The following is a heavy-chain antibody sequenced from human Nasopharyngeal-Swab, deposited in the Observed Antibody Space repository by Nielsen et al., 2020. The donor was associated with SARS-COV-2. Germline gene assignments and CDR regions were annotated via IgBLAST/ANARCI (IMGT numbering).Heavy chain of an antibody. CDR1: GFTFSSHS. CDR3: ARDSYSSSWYENRRFDP. D-gene: IGHD6-13*01. J-gene: IGHJ5*02. CDR2: ISSSSSYI. Sequence: GESLKISCAASGFTFSSHSMNWVRQAPGKGLEWVSSISSSSSYIYYADSVKGRFTISRDNAKNSLYLQMNSLRAEDTAVYYCARDSYSSSWYENRRFDPWGQGTLVTVSS. V-gene: IGHV3-21*01.